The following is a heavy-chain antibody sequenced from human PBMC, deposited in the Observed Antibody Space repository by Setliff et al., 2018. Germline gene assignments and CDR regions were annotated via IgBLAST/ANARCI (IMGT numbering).Heavy chain of an antibody. D-gene: IGHD2-21*02. J-gene: IGHJ4*02. V-gene: IGHV4-4*07. CDR1: GGSISSDY. CDR2: IYTRAGGST. CDR3: ARGGVTAVWDLTD. Sequence: KTSETLSLTCVVSGGSISSDYWSWIRQPAGKGLEWIGRIYTRAGGSTIYNPSPKSRVTISLDRSKTQFSLKLSSVTAADTAVYYCARGGVTAVWDLTDWGQGTLVTVSS.